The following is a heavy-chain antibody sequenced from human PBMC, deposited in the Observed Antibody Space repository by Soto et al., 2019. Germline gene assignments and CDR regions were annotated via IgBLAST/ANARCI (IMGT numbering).Heavy chain of an antibody. CDR3: AAAPYYYDSSGYYLDY. J-gene: IGHJ4*02. Sequence: SVKVSCKASGFTFTSSAVQWVRQARGQRLEWIGWIVVGSGNTNYAQKFQERVTITRDMSTSTAYMELSSLRSEDTAVYYCAAAPYYYDSSGYYLDYWGQGTLVTVS. D-gene: IGHD3-22*01. CDR2: IVVGSGNT. CDR1: GFTFTSSA. V-gene: IGHV1-58*01.